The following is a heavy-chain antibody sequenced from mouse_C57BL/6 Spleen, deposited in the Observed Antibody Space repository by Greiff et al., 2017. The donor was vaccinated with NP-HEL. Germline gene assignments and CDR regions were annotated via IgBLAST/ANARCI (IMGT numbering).Heavy chain of an antibody. CDR1: GFSLTSYG. D-gene: IGHD2-2*01. J-gene: IGHJ4*01. CDR2: IWRGGST. V-gene: IGHV2-2*01. CDR3: ARNPPYGYDDDYSMDY. Sequence: QVQLQQSGPGLVQPSQSLSITCTVSGFSLTSYGVHWVRQSPGKGLEWLGVIWRGGSTDYNEAFIYRLSTSKDNSKSQVFFKMNSLQADDTAIYYCARNPPYGYDDDYSMDYWGKGTSVTVSS.